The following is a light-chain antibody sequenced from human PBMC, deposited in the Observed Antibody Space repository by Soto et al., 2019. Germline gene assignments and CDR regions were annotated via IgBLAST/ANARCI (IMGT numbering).Light chain of an antibody. J-gene: IGLJ1*01. V-gene: IGLV1-40*01. CDR1: RSNIGAGYD. CDR2: GNS. CDR3: QSYDSSLSGYV. Sequence: QSVLTQPPSVSGAPGQRVTISCTGSRSNIGAGYDVHWYQQLPGTAPKLLIYGNSNRPSGVPDRFSGSKSGTSASLAITGLQGEEEADYYCQSYDSSLSGYVFGTETKVTVL.